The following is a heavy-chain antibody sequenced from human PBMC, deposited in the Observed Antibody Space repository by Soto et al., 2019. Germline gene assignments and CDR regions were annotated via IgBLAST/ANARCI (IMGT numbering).Heavy chain of an antibody. CDR2: IDHNGIT. Sequence: SETLSLTCAVSGGSINSSKWWTWVRQVPGKGLEWIGKIDHNGITNYNPSVKSRVAISQDNSKSQLALQLTSVTAADTAVYYCARLNRDYYYYGMDVWGQGTTVTVSS. CDR1: GGSINSSKW. V-gene: IGHV4-4*02. CDR3: ARLNRDYYYYGMDV. J-gene: IGHJ6*02.